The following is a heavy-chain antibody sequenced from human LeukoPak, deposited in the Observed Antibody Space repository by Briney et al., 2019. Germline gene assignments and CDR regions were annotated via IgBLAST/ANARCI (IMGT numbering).Heavy chain of an antibody. CDR2: INTDGSST. CDR1: GFTFNTYW. Sequence: GGSLRLSCEASGFTFNTYWMHWVRQAPGKRLVWVSRINTDGSSTNYADSVKGRFTISRDNAENTLYLQMNSLRAEDTAVYYCARAEDCSSTSCPRAFDIWGQGTMVTVSS. D-gene: IGHD2-2*01. CDR3: ARAEDCSSTSCPRAFDI. J-gene: IGHJ3*02. V-gene: IGHV3-74*01.